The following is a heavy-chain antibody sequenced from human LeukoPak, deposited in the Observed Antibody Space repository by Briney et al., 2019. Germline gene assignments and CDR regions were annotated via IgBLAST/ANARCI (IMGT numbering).Heavy chain of an antibody. Sequence: SGGSLRLSCAASGFAFNSYSIKWVRQAPGKGLEWVSSITSRSSYIYNADSVQGRFTISRDNAKNSLYLQMSSLRAEDTAVYYCARVAQGASTENYYYYYMDVWGKGTTVTVSS. V-gene: IGHV3-21*01. CDR1: GFAFNSYS. J-gene: IGHJ6*03. D-gene: IGHD1-1*01. CDR2: ITSRSSYI. CDR3: ARVAQGASTENYYYYYMDV.